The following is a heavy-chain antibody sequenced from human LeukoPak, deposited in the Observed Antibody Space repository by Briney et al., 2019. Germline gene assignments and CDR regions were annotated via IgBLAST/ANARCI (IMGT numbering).Heavy chain of an antibody. CDR1: GFTLSSYW. V-gene: IGHV3-74*01. D-gene: IGHD3-10*01. J-gene: IGHJ4*02. CDR2: INDDGRTT. Sequence: GGPLTLSCATSGFTLSSYWMHWVRQAPGKGLVWGSRINDDGRTTNYADPVKGRFTISRDNAQNTVYLQMKSLRAEDAAVYYCTRGREGSYCLFDSWGQGTLVTLSS. CDR3: TRGREGSYCLFDS.